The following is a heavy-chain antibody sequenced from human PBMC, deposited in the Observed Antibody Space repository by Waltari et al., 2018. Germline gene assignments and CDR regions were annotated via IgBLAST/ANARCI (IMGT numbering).Heavy chain of an antibody. CDR3: AKRGGTSPFGY. V-gene: IGHV4-38-2*02. J-gene: IGHJ4*02. D-gene: IGHD3-10*01. Sequence: QVQLQESGPGLVRPSETLSLTCSVSGFSIRSGDYWGWLRQPPGKGLEWIATRHHSGSTYYSPSLKSRATISVDTSKNQFSLKMTSVTAADTAVYYCAKRGGTSPFGYWGQGTLVTVSS. CDR1: GFSIRSGDY. CDR2: RHHSGST.